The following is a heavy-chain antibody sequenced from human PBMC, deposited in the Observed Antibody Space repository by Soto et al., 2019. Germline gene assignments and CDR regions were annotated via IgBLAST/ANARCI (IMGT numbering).Heavy chain of an antibody. CDR2: IYPGDSDT. CDR1: GYSFTSCW. V-gene: IGHV5-51*01. CDR3: ARQMSYYYDSSGYTFDY. J-gene: IGHJ4*02. D-gene: IGHD3-22*01. Sequence: PGESLKISCKGSGYSFTSCWIGWVRQMPGKGLEWMGIIYPGDSDTRYSPSFQGQVTISADKSISTAYLQWSSLKASDTAMYYCARQMSYYYDSSGYTFDYWGQGTLVTVSS.